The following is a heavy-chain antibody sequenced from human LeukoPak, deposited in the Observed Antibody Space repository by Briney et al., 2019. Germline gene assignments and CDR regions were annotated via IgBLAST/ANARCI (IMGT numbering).Heavy chain of an antibody. Sequence: GASVKVSCKASEYTFNIYDINWVRQAPGQGLEWMGWMNPDSGNTGFAQKFQDRVTMTRNTSITTAYMELSSLRSEDTAVYYCAVHLPGDYLDRWGQGALVTVSS. CDR2: MNPDSGNT. J-gene: IGHJ4*02. CDR3: AVHLPGDYLDR. CDR1: EYTFNIYD. V-gene: IGHV1-8*01.